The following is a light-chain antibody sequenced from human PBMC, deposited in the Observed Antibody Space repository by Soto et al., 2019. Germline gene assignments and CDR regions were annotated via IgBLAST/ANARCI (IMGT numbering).Light chain of an antibody. CDR2: GNS. CDR3: QSYDSSLSGYVV. V-gene: IGLV1-40*01. Sequence: QSVLTQPPSVSGAPGQRVTISCTRSSSNIGAGYDVHWYQQLPGTAPKLLIYGNSNRPSGVPDRVSGSKSGTSASLAITGLQAEDEADYYCQSYDSSLSGYVVFGGGTKLTVL. CDR1: SSNIGAGYD. J-gene: IGLJ2*01.